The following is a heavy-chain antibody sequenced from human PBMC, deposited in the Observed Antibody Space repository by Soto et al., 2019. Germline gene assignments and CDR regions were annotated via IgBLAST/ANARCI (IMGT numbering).Heavy chain of an antibody. Sequence: QVQLQESGPGLVKPSQTLSLTCTVSGGSIFGGNYYWSWIRQHPGKGLEWIGYFYDSGSTYYNPSLKSRVXXXXXXXXXXXXXXXXXXXXXXXXXXXXXXXXXXXXXYGLDIWGQGTTVTVSS. J-gene: IGHJ6*02. CDR1: GGSIFGGNYY. V-gene: IGHV4-30-4*01. CDR2: FYDSGST. CDR3: XXXXXXXXXYGLDI.